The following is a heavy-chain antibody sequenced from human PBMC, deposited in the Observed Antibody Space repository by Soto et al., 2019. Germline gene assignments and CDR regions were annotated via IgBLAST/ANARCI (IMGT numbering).Heavy chain of an antibody. CDR1: GFTFSTYA. J-gene: IGHJ4*02. CDR3: ARDPSHSYYTLFYYFDY. V-gene: IGHV3-23*01. CDR2: ISGSGSNT. D-gene: IGHD1-26*01. Sequence: GGSLRLSCAASGFTFSTYAMSWVRQAPGKGLEWVSAISGSGSNTYYADSVKGRFTISRDDSKSTLHLQMNSLRAEDTAVYYCARDPSHSYYTLFYYFDYWGQGTLVTVSS.